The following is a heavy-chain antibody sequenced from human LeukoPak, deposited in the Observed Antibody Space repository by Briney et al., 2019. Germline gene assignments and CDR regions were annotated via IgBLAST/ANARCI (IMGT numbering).Heavy chain of an antibody. V-gene: IGHV1-2*02. CDR3: ARDPSVAEAYYYYYYMDV. CDR2: IDPNSGGT. CDR1: GYTSTGYY. Sequence: GASVKVSCKASGYTSTGYYMHWVRQAPGQGLEWMGWIDPNSGGTNYAQKFQGRVTMTRDTSISTAYMELSRLRSDDTAVYYCARDPSVAEAYYYYYYMDVWGKGTTVTVSS. D-gene: IGHD6-19*01. J-gene: IGHJ6*03.